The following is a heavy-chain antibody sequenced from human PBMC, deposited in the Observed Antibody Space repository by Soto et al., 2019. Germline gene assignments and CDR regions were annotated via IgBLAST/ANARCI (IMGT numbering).Heavy chain of an antibody. Sequence: PSETLSLTCTVSGGSISSYYWSWIRQPPGKGLEWIGYIYYSGSTNYNPSLKSRVTISVDTSKNQFSLKLSSVTAADTAVYYCARDTNYDFWSGPMDVWGQGTTVTVSS. CDR2: IYYSGST. CDR1: GGSISSYY. V-gene: IGHV4-59*01. J-gene: IGHJ6*02. D-gene: IGHD3-3*01. CDR3: ARDTNYDFWSGPMDV.